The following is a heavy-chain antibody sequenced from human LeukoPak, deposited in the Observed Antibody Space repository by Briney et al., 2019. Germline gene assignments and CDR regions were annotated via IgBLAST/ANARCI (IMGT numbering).Heavy chain of an antibody. Sequence: SETLSLTCTVSGGSISSGGYYWSWIRQPPGKGLEWIGHIYYSGSTNYNPSLKSRVTISVDTSKNQFSLKLSSVTAADTAVYYCARVPPIVGGYSEHFDYWAQGTLVTVSS. CDR2: IYYSGST. CDR3: ARVPPIVGGYSEHFDY. D-gene: IGHD1-26*01. V-gene: IGHV4-61*08. CDR1: GGSISSGGYY. J-gene: IGHJ4*02.